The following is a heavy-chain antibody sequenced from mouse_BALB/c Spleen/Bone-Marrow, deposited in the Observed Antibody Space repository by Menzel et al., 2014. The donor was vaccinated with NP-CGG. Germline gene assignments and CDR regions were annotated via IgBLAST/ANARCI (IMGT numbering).Heavy chain of an antibody. V-gene: IGHV1-52*01. CDR1: GYSFTCXX. D-gene: IGHD3-3*01. Sequence: QXXXQQSGAELVRPGASVKLSCKASGYSFTCXXXNWVXQRPXXXXXWIXXXHXXDSESRLNQKFKDKATLTVDKSSSTAYMXLSXPTSEDSAVYYCTRYDLTTRAFAYWGQGTLVTVSA. CDR2: XHXXDSES. J-gene: IGHJ3*01. CDR3: TRYDLTTRAFAY.